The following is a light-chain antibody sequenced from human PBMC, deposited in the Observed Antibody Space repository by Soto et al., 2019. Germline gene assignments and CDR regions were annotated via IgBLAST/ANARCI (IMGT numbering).Light chain of an antibody. V-gene: IGKV1-12*01. J-gene: IGKJ4*01. CDR1: QGISSW. Sequence: DIQMTQSPSSVSASVGDRVTITCRASQGISSWLGWYQQKPGKAPNLLIHTTSTLQSGVPSRFSGSGSGTDFTLTISSLQPEDFATYYCHQANSFPLTFGGGTKVEIK. CDR3: HQANSFPLT. CDR2: TTS.